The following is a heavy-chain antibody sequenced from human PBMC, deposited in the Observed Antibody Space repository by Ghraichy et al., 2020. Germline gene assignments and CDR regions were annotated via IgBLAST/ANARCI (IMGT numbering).Heavy chain of an antibody. V-gene: IGHV1-18*01. CDR2: ISAYNYNT. D-gene: IGHD3-22*01. Sequence: VKVSCKASGYPFTSYGISWVRQAPGQGLEWMGWISAYNYNTNFVQKFQGRVTLTTDTSTSTAYMELRSLRSDDTAVYYCARDQEAHYYNSSGYYYSAFDIWGQGTMVTVSS. CDR1: GYPFTSYG. J-gene: IGHJ3*02. CDR3: ARDQEAHYYNSSGYYYSAFDI.